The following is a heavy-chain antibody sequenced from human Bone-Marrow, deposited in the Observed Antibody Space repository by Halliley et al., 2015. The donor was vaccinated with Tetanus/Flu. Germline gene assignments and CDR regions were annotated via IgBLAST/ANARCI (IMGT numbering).Heavy chain of an antibody. D-gene: IGHD3-10*01. CDR3: ARRSDFNYDFDF. CDR2: IWFDGSQE. Sequence: VEWVAFIWFDGSQEYYADSVKGRFTISRDNSMKMLYLQMDSLRVEDTALYYCARRSDFNYDFDFWGQGTQVTVSS. V-gene: IGHV3-33*01. J-gene: IGHJ4*02.